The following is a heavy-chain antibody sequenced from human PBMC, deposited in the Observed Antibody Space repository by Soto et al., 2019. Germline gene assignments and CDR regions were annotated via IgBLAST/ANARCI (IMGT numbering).Heavy chain of an antibody. J-gene: IGHJ4*02. D-gene: IGHD2-2*01. CDR2: ISGSGGST. V-gene: IGHV3-23*01. CDR1: GFTFSSYA. CDR3: AKDRVGHLPASLPSDY. Sequence: EVQLLESGGGLVQPGGSLRLSCAASGFTFSSYAMSWVRQAPGKGLEWVSAISGSGGSTYYADSVKGRFTISRDNSKNTLYLEMNSLRAEDTGVYYCAKDRVGHLPASLPSDYWGQGTLVTVSS.